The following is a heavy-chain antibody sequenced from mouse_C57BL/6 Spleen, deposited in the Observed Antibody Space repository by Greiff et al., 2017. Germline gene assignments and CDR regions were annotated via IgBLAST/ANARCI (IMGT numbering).Heavy chain of an antibody. J-gene: IGHJ2*01. CDR1: GYAFSSSW. V-gene: IGHV1-82*01. CDR2: IYPGDGDT. D-gene: IGHD4-1*01. CDR3: ASGGVLTLDY. Sequence: VQLQQSGPELVKPGASVKISCKASGYAFSSSWMNWVKQRPGKGLEWIGRIYPGDGDTNYNGKFKGKAKLTADKSSSTAYMQLSSLTSEDSAVYFCASGGVLTLDYWGQGTTLTVSS.